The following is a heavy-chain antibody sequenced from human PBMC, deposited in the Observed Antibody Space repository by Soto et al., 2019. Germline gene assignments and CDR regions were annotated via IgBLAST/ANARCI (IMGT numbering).Heavy chain of an antibody. CDR3: ARLEVRATSSYYFDY. J-gene: IGHJ4*02. V-gene: IGHV4-39*01. D-gene: IGHD6-6*01. Sequence: QLQLQESGPGLVKPSETLSLTCTVSGGYVSSSNYYWGWIRQSPGKGLEWIGSIYYSGSTYYHQYLESRVTMSGDKSKTWLALKVISVTAADTAVYYCARLEVRATSSYYFDYWGQGTLVTVSS. CDR1: GGYVSSSNYY. CDR2: IYYSGST.